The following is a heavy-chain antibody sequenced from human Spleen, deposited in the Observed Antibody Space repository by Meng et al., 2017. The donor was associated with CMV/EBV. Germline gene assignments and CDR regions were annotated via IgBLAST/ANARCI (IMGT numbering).Heavy chain of an antibody. V-gene: IGHV3-23*01. Sequence: ETLSLTCAASGFTFSNYAMSWVRQAPGRGLEWVSTLSTSGRSTYYEDSVKGRFTISRDNSKNTLYLQMNSLRAEDTALFYCTRSIVPVPAAIPDYWGQGTLVTVSS. CDR3: TRSIVPVPAAIPDY. D-gene: IGHD2-2*02. CDR2: LSTSGRST. CDR1: GFTFSNYA. J-gene: IGHJ4*02.